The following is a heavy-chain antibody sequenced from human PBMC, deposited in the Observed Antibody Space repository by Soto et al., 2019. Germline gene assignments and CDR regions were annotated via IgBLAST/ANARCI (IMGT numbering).Heavy chain of an antibody. J-gene: IGHJ4*02. D-gene: IGHD3-10*01. V-gene: IGHV4-59*01. CDR2: VYFTGST. CDR1: GDSIWAYF. CDR3: ARAGSGATFPFDH. Sequence: SETLSLTCTVSGDSIWAYFWSWIRQPPGKGLEWIGYVYFTGSTTYNPSLRSRVTMSVDTSKKQFSLRLSSVTAADTGVYFCARAGSGATFPFDHWGQGTLVTVSS.